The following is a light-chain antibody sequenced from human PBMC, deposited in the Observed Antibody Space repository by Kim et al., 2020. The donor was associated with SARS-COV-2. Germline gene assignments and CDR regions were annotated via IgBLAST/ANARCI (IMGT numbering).Light chain of an antibody. V-gene: IGLV3-21*01. J-gene: IGLJ2*01. Sequence: APGKTARITCGRNNIESKSVHWYQQKPGQAPVLVIYYDNDRPSGIPERFSGSNSGNTATLTISGVEAGDEADYHCQVWDSSSDHLVFGGGTQLTVL. CDR1: NIESKS. CDR3: QVWDSSSDHLV. CDR2: YDN.